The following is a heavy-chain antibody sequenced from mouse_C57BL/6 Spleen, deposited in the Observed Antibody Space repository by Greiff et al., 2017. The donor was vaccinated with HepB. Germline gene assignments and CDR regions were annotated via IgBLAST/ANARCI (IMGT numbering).Heavy chain of an antibody. Sequence: EVKLMESGPELVKPGASVKISCKASGYSFTGYYMNWVKQSPEKSLEWIGEINPSTGGTTYNQKFKAKATLTVDKSSSTAYMQLKSLTSEDSAVYYCARIYYYGSRRGYYFDYWGQGTTLTVSS. CDR1: GYSFTGYY. CDR2: INPSTGGT. CDR3: ARIYYYGSRRGYYFDY. J-gene: IGHJ2*01. V-gene: IGHV1-42*01. D-gene: IGHD1-1*01.